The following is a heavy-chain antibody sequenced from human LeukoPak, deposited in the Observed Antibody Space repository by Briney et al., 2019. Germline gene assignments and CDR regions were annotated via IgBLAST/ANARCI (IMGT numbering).Heavy chain of an antibody. CDR3: AKVQMSTGWTFDF. V-gene: IGHV3-23*01. CDR2: IDGSGDNR. CDR1: GFTFKNYA. D-gene: IGHD2-2*01. Sequence: SGGSLRLSCAASGFTFKNYAMSWVRQAPGKGLEWVSSIDGSGDNRYYADSVKGRFTISRDNSGNTLYLQLWGLGAEDTATYYCAKVQMSTGWTFDFWGQGSLVTVSS. J-gene: IGHJ4*02.